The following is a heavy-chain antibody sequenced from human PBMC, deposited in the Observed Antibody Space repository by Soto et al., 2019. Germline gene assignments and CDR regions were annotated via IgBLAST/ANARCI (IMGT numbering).Heavy chain of an antibody. Sequence: ASVKVSCKASGYTFTSYGISWVRQAPGQGLEWMGWISAYNGNTNYAQKLQGRVTMTTDTSTRTAYMEMRSLRSDDTAVYYCARAKLNDLFGYYYGMDVWGQGNTVTVS. J-gene: IGHJ6*02. CDR2: ISAYNGNT. D-gene: IGHD1-1*01. V-gene: IGHV1-18*04. CDR3: ARAKLNDLFGYYYGMDV. CDR1: GYTFTSYG.